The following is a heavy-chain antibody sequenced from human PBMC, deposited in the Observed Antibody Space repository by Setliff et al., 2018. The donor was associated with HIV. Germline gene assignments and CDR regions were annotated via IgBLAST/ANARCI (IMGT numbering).Heavy chain of an antibody. CDR3: AKNFYSSPWSPLDY. CDR2: IRYDGTYK. J-gene: IGHJ4*02. V-gene: IGHV3-30*02. Sequence: GGSLRLSCAASGFTFSSYGMHWVRQAPGKGLEWVAFIRYDGTYKYYADSLKGRFTISRDNSKNTLFLQMNSLRTEDTAVYYCAKNFYSSPWSPLDYWGQGTLVTVAS. CDR1: GFTFSSYG. D-gene: IGHD6-19*01.